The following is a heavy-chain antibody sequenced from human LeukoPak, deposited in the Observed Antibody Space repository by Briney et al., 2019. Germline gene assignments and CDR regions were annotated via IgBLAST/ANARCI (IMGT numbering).Heavy chain of an antibody. V-gene: IGHV3-21*01. J-gene: IGHJ3*02. CDR3: ARDPYSSGWHDAFDI. Sequence: GGSLRLSCAASGFTFSSYSMNWVRQAPGKGLEWVSSISSSSSYIYYADSVKGRFTISRDNAKNSLYLQMNSLRAEDTAVYYSARDPYSSGWHDAFDIWGQGTMVTVSS. D-gene: IGHD6-19*01. CDR2: ISSSSSYI. CDR1: GFTFSSYS.